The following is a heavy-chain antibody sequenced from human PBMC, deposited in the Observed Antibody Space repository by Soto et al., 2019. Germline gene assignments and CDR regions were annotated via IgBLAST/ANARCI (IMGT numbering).Heavy chain of an antibody. Sequence: PGGSLRLSCAASGFTFSSYWMSWVRQAPGKGLEWVANIKQDGSEKYYVDSVKGRFTISRDNAKNSLYLQMNSLRAKDTAVYYCARDPIYGDYDLFDYWGQGTLVTVSS. CDR2: IKQDGSEK. D-gene: IGHD4-17*01. CDR3: ARDPIYGDYDLFDY. J-gene: IGHJ4*02. CDR1: GFTFSSYW. V-gene: IGHV3-7*01.